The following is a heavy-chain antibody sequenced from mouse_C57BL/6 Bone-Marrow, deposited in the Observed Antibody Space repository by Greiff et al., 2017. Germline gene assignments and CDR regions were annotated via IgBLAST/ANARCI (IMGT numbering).Heavy chain of an antibody. CDR1: GYTFTSYW. Sequence: QVQLQQPGAELVKPGASVTMSCKASGYTFTSYWITWVQQRPGQGLEWIGDIYPGSGSTNYNEKFKSKATLTVDTSSSTAYMQLSSLTSEDSAVYYCARRRSGYVWFAYWGQGTLVTVSA. CDR2: IYPGSGST. J-gene: IGHJ3*01. D-gene: IGHD3-2*02. CDR3: ARRRSGYVWFAY. V-gene: IGHV1-55*01.